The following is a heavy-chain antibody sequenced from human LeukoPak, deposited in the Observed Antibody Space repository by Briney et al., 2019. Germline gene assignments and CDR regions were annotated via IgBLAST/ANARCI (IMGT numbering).Heavy chain of an antibody. CDR3: ARGRWLAPFDY. Sequence: SETLSLTCAVYGGSFSGYYWSWIRQPPGKGLEWIGEINHSGGTNYNPSLKSRVTISVDTSKNQFSLKLSSVTAADTAVYYCARGRWLAPFDYWGQGTLVTVSS. V-gene: IGHV4-34*01. CDR1: GGSFSGYY. CDR2: INHSGGT. J-gene: IGHJ4*02. D-gene: IGHD5-24*01.